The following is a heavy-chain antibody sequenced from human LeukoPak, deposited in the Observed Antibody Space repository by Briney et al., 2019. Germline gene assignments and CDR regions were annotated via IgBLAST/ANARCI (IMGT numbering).Heavy chain of an antibody. D-gene: IGHD5-18*01. V-gene: IGHV4-59*08. Sequence: SETLSLTCTVSGDSISSYYWSWIRQPPGKGLEWIGCFYNSGSTNYNPSLKSRVTISVDTSKSQYSLKLSSVAAADTAVYYCARHAGGYSFDYWGQGTPVTVSS. CDR1: GDSISSYY. J-gene: IGHJ4*02. CDR2: FYNSGST. CDR3: ARHAGGYSFDY.